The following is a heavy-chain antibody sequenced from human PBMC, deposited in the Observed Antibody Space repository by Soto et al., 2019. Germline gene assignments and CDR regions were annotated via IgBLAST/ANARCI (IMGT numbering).Heavy chain of an antibody. CDR1: GGTFSSYA. CDR3: AIGLWFGELRRYYYYGMDV. J-gene: IGHJ6*02. D-gene: IGHD3-10*01. V-gene: IGHV1-69*13. Sequence: ASVKVSCKASGGTFSSYAISWVRQAPGQGLEWMGGIIPIFGKANYAQKFQGRVTITADESTSTAYMELSSLRSEDTAVYYCAIGLWFGELRRYYYYGMDVWGQGTTVTVSS. CDR2: IIPIFGKA.